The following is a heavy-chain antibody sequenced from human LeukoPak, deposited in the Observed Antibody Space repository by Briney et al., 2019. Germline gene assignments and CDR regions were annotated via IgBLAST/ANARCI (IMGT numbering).Heavy chain of an antibody. Sequence: PSETLSLTCTVSGGSISSHYWSWIRQPAGKGLEWIGRIYTSGSTNYNPSLKSRVTMSVDTSKNQFSLKLSSVTAADTAVYYCARDNNYYGSGSYHDYWGQGTLVTVSS. J-gene: IGHJ4*02. CDR1: GGSISSHY. CDR3: ARDNNYYGSGSYHDY. CDR2: IYTSGST. V-gene: IGHV4-4*07. D-gene: IGHD3-10*01.